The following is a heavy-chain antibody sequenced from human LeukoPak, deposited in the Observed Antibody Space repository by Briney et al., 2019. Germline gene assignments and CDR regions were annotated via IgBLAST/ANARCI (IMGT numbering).Heavy chain of an antibody. J-gene: IGHJ4*02. CDR1: GGSFSGYY. Sequence: SETLSLTCAVYGGSFSGYYWSWIRQPPGKGLEWIGEINHSGSTNYNPSLKSRVTISVDTSKNQFSLKLSSVTAADTAVYSCAVTRGVAGFYWGQGTLVTVSS. CDR2: INHSGST. D-gene: IGHD6-19*01. V-gene: IGHV4-34*01. CDR3: AVTRGVAGFY.